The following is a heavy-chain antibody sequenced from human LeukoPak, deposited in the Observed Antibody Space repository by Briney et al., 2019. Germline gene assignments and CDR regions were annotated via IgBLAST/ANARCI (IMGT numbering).Heavy chain of an antibody. Sequence: PSETLSLTCTVSGGSISSYYWSWIRQPPGKGLEWIGYIYYSGSTNYNPSPKSRVTISVDTSKNQFSLKLSSVTAADTAVYYCARRWGYFDYWGQGTLVTVSS. J-gene: IGHJ4*02. CDR3: ARRWGYFDY. V-gene: IGHV4-59*08. D-gene: IGHD1-26*01. CDR1: GGSISSYY. CDR2: IYYSGST.